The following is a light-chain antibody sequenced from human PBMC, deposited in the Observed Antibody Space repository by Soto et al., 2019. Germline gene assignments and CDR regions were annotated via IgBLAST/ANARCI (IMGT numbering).Light chain of an antibody. J-gene: IGKJ4*01. CDR1: QSVSIY. Sequence: DIQMTQSPSSLSASVGDRVTITCRASQSVSIYLNWYQQKPGKAPKLLIYAASSLQSVVPSRFSGSGSGTDFTLTISSLQPEDFATYYCQQSYSTPLTFGGGTKVDIK. V-gene: IGKV1-39*01. CDR2: AAS. CDR3: QQSYSTPLT.